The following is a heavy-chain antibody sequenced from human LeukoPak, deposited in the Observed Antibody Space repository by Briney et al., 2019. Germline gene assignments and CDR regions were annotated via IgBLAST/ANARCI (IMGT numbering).Heavy chain of an antibody. D-gene: IGHD6-13*01. CDR1: GGSISSYY. CDR2: IHYSGST. Sequence: SETLSLTCTVSGGSISSYYWSWIRQPPGKGLEWIGYIHYSGSTNYNPSLKGRVTISVDTSKNQFSLKLSSVTAADTAVYYCARDPTGIAAKNAFDIWGQGTMVTVSS. J-gene: IGHJ3*02. V-gene: IGHV4-59*01. CDR3: ARDPTGIAAKNAFDI.